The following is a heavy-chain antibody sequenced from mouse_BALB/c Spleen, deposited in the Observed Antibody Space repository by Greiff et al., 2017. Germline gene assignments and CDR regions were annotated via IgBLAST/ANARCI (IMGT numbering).Heavy chain of an antibody. V-gene: IGHV5-12-2*01. CDR3: ARIYYYGSNWYFDV. CDR2: ISNGGGST. CDR1: GFTFSSYT. Sequence: EVHLVESGGGLVQPGGSLKLSCAASGFTFSSYTMSWVRQTPEKRLEWVAYISNGGGSTYYPDTVKGRFTISRDNAKNTLYLQMSSLKSEDTAMYYCARIYYYGSNWYFDVWGAGTTVTVSS. D-gene: IGHD1-1*01. J-gene: IGHJ1*01.